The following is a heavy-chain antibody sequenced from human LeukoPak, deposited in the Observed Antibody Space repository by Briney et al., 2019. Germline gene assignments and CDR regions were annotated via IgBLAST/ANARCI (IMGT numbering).Heavy chain of an antibody. Sequence: KPSETLSLTCTVSGGSISSYYWSWIRQPAGKGLEWIGRIYTSGSTNYNPSLKSRVTMSVDTSKNQFSLKLSSVTAADTAVYYCARDMKTIFGVVIYVLDYWGQGTLVTVSS. CDR3: ARDMKTIFGVVIYVLDY. CDR1: GGSISSYY. V-gene: IGHV4-4*07. D-gene: IGHD3-3*01. J-gene: IGHJ4*02. CDR2: IYTSGST.